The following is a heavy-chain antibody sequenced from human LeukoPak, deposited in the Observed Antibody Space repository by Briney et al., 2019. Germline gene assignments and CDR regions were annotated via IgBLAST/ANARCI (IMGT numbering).Heavy chain of an antibody. CDR3: ARDLLDDFSIDY. CDR2: ISSSSSII. V-gene: IGHV3-21*01. CDR1: GFAFSTYS. Sequence: GGSLRLSCAASGFAFSTYSMNWVRQAPGRGLEWVSSISSSSSIIYYADSVKGRFTISRDNAKNSLFLQMNSLRADDTALYYCARDLLDDFSIDYWGQGTLVTVSS. J-gene: IGHJ4*02. D-gene: IGHD3/OR15-3a*01.